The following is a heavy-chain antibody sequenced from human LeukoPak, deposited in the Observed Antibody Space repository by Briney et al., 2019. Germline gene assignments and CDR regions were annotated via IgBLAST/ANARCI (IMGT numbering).Heavy chain of an antibody. CDR3: ARGGEMATIKGVYYFDY. CDR2: ISSSSSYI. CDR1: GFTFSSDS. J-gene: IGHJ4*02. D-gene: IGHD5-24*01. V-gene: IGHV3-21*01. Sequence: PGGSLRLSCAASGFTFSSDSMNWVRQAPGKGLGWVSSISSSSSYIYYADSVKGRFTISRDNAKNSLYLQMNSLRAEDTAVYYCARGGEMATIKGVYYFDYWGQGTLVTVSS.